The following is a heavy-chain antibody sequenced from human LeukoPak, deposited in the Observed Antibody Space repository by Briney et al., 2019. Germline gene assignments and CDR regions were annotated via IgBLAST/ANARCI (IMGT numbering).Heavy chain of an antibody. CDR1: GGSISSGGYY. CDR2: IYYSGST. D-gene: IGHD3-22*01. V-gene: IGHV4-31*03. Sequence: SETLSLTCTVSGGSISSGGYYWSWIRQRPGKGLEWIGYIYYSGSTYYNPSLKSRVTISVDTSKNQFSLKLSSVTAADTAVYYCARHSSLGSGYYYWGQGTLVTVSS. J-gene: IGHJ4*02. CDR3: ARHSSLGSGYYY.